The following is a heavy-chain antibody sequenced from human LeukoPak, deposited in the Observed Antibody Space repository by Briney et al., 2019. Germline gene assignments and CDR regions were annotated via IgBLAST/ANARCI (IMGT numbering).Heavy chain of an antibody. D-gene: IGHD3-10*01. CDR1: GFTFSSRDW. J-gene: IGHJ4*02. CDR3: ARVTSGSSYRPFDY. CDR2: IKQDGSEK. Sequence: GGSLRLSCVASGFTFSSRDWMTWVRQAPGKGLEWVANIKQDGSEKNYVDSVKGRFTISRDSAKNSLYLQMNSLRAEDTAVYYCARVTSGSSYRPFDYWGQGTLVTVSS. V-gene: IGHV3-7*01.